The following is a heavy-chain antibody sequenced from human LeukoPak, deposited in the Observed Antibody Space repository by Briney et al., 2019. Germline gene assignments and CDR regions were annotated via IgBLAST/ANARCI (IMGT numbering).Heavy chain of an antibody. CDR1: GGSISPYY. V-gene: IGHV4-59*12. J-gene: IGHJ4*02. Sequence: SETLSLTCTVSGGSISPYYWSWIRQPPGKGLEWIGYIYYSGSTNYNPSLKSRVTISVDTSKNQFSLKLNSVTAADTAVYYCARGRITMVRGVRSPFDYWGQGTLVTVSS. D-gene: IGHD3-10*01. CDR3: ARGRITMVRGVRSPFDY. CDR2: IYYSGST.